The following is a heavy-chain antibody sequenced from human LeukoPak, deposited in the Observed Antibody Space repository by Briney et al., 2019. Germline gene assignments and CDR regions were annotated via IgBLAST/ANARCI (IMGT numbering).Heavy chain of an antibody. Sequence: KTSETLSLTCTVSGGSISSSSYYWSWIRQHPGKGLEWIGYISHSGSTSYNPSLKSRVTISVDTSNNEFSLRLTSVTAADTAVYYCARGGYYYDTCGPFDYWGQGTLVTVSS. V-gene: IGHV4-31*03. CDR2: ISHSGST. J-gene: IGHJ4*02. CDR3: ARGGYYYDTCGPFDY. D-gene: IGHD3-22*01. CDR1: GGSISSSSYY.